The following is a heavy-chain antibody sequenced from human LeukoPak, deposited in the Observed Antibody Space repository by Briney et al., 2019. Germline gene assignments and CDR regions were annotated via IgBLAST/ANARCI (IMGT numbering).Heavy chain of an antibody. V-gene: IGHV1-2*02. CDR3: ARAGHFRSPRGPQPGHDAFDI. CDR2: INPNNGGT. Sequence: ASVKVSCKASGYTFTGYYMSWGRQAPGQGLEWMGWINPNNGGTNFAQKPQGRVTMTSGTSISTAYMEVRRMTSDDPAVYYCARAGHFRSPRGPQPGHDAFDIWGQGTTVTVSS. J-gene: IGHJ3*02. D-gene: IGHD1-14*01. CDR1: GYTFTGYY.